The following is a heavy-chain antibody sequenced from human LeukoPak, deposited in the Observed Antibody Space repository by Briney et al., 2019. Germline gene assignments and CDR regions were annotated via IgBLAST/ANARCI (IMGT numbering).Heavy chain of an antibody. D-gene: IGHD2-8*01. J-gene: IGHJ4*02. CDR3: ARGMVYATPQGIGYFDY. CDR1: GYSFTSYW. CDR2: IYPGDSDT. V-gene: IGHV5-51*01. Sequence: GESLKISCKGSGYSFTSYWIGWVRQMPGKGLEWMGIIYPGDSDTRYSPSFQGQVTVSADKSISTAYLQWSSLKASDTAMYYCARGMVYATPQGIGYFDYWGQGTLVTVSS.